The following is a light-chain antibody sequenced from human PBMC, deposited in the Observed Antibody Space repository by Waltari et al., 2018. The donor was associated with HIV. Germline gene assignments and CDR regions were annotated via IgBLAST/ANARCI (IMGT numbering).Light chain of an antibody. Sequence: IVMTQSPDSLAVSLGERATINCKSSQSVLYSSNNNNYLTWYQQKPGQPPKLLIYWASTRESGVPDRFSGSGSGTYFTLTITRLEPEDFALYFCLQYARSPRTFGQGTKVEIK. CDR3: LQYARSPRT. J-gene: IGKJ1*01. CDR1: QSVLYSSNNNNY. V-gene: IGKV4-1*01. CDR2: WAS.